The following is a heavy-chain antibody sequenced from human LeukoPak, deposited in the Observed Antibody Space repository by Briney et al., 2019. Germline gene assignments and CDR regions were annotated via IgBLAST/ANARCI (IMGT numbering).Heavy chain of an antibody. D-gene: IGHD6-19*01. J-gene: IGHJ4*02. CDR1: GFTFSSYS. CDR3: AKDQHSRSSGWSHAFDY. Sequence: GGSLRLSCAASGFTFSSYSMNWVRQAPGKGLEWVSSISSSSSYIYYADSVKGRFTISRDNAKNSLYLQMNSLRAEDTAVYYCAKDQHSRSSGWSHAFDYWGQGTLATVSS. CDR2: ISSSSSYI. V-gene: IGHV3-21*04.